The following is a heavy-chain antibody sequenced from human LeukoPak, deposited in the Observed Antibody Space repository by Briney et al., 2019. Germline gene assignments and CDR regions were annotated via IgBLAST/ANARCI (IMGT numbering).Heavy chain of an antibody. CDR2: ISVSGGTT. CDR3: ASPSGSYQVGYFDY. V-gene: IGHV3-23*01. D-gene: IGHD1-26*01. Sequence: SGGSLRLSCAASGFTFTSYAMSWVRQAPGKGLEWVSSISVSGGTTYYADSVRGRFTISRDNSKNTLYLQMNSLRAEDTAVYYCASPSGSYQVGYFDYWGQGTLVTVSS. CDR1: GFTFTSYA. J-gene: IGHJ4*02.